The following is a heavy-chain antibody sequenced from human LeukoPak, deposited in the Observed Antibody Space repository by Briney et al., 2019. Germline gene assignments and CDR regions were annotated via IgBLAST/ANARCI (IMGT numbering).Heavy chain of an antibody. J-gene: IGHJ3*02. CDR1: GFTFSSYA. Sequence: PGGSLRLSCAASGFTFSSYAMSWVRQAPGKGLEWVSAISGSGGSTYYADSVKGRFTISRDNSKNTLYLQMKSLRAEDTAVYYCAKVWSSSWDAFDIWGQGTMVTVSS. CDR3: AKVWSSSWDAFDI. CDR2: ISGSGGST. D-gene: IGHD6-13*01. V-gene: IGHV3-23*01.